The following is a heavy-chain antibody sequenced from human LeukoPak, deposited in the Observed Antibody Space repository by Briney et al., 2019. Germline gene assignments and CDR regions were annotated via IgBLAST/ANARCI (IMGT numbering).Heavy chain of an antibody. CDR3: ARGRRITIFGVVIGPFDY. CDR1: GFTVSSNY. V-gene: IGHV3-66*01. D-gene: IGHD3-3*01. CDR2: IYSGGST. Sequence: PGGSLRLSCAASGFTVSSNYMSWVRQAPGKGLEWVSVIYSGGSTYYADSVKGRFTISRDNSKNTLYPQMNSLRDEDTAVYYCARGRRITIFGVVIGPFDYWGQGTLVTVSS. J-gene: IGHJ4*02.